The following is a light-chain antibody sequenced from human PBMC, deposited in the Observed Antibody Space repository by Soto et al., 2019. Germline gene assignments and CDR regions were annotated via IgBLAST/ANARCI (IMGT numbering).Light chain of an antibody. V-gene: IGLV2-14*03. CDR3: SSSTSSSTYL. J-gene: IGLJ1*01. CDR2: SVT. CDR1: SSDVGAYNS. Sequence: QSALTQPACVSGSPGQSSTISYTGTSSDVGAYNSVSWYQQHPDEAPKLIIYSVTYRSSGLSDRFSASKSGNTASLTISGLHTEDEADYYCSSSTSSSTYLFGTGTKVTVL.